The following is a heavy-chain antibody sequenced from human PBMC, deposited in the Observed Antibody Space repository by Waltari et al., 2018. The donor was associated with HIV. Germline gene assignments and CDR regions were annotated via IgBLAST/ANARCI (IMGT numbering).Heavy chain of an antibody. J-gene: IGHJ4*02. CDR3: ARGPYSSSWYYFDY. Sequence: QVPLVQSAAEVKEPGSSVKVSCKDSRGTFTRYAISRVRPAPGQGLEWMGGIIPIFGTANYAQKFQGRVTITADESTSTAYMELSSLRSEDTAVYYCARGPYSSSWYYFDYWGQGTLVTVSS. CDR1: RGTFTRYA. D-gene: IGHD6-13*01. V-gene: IGHV1-69*01. CDR2: IIPIFGTA.